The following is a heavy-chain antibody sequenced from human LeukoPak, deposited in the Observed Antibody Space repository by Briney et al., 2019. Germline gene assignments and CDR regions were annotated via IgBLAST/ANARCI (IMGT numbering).Heavy chain of an antibody. CDR1: GFPFSSYE. J-gene: IGHJ4*02. CDR2: ISSSGSTI. V-gene: IGHV3-48*03. D-gene: IGHD6-13*01. CDR3: ARVEQLVLQQSDYFDY. Sequence: GGSLRLSCAASGFPFSSYEMNWVRQAPGKGLEWVSYISSSGSTIYYAASVKGRFTISRDNAKNSLYLQMNSLRAEDTAVYYCARVEQLVLQQSDYFDYWGQGTLVTVSS.